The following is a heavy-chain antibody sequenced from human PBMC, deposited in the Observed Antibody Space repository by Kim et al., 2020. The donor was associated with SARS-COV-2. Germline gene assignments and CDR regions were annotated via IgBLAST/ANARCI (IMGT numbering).Heavy chain of an antibody. Sequence: GGSLRLSCAASGFTFSSYEMNWVRQAPGKGLEWVSYISSSGSTIYYADSVKGRFTISRDNAKNSLYLQMNSLRAEDTAVYYCARVRPTGTTGRDFDYWGQGTLVTVSS. V-gene: IGHV3-48*03. CDR2: ISSSGSTI. CDR3: ARVRPTGTTGRDFDY. CDR1: GFTFSSYE. J-gene: IGHJ4*02. D-gene: IGHD1-1*01.